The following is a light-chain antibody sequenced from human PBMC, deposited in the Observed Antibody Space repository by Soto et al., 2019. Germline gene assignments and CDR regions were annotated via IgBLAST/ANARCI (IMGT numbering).Light chain of an antibody. Sequence: DIQMTQSPSSLSASIGDRVTITCRASQDISDDLAWYQQKPGKVPNLLIYAASTLQSGVPSRFSGSGSGTESTLTISSLQSEDVASYYCQRYGGTPYTFGPGTKVDIK. J-gene: IGKJ3*01. CDR2: AAS. CDR3: QRYGGTPYT. CDR1: QDISDD. V-gene: IGKV1-27*01.